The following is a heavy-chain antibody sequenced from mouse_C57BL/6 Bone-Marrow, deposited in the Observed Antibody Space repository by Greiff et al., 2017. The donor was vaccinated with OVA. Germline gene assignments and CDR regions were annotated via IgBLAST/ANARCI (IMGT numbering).Heavy chain of an antibody. D-gene: IGHD1-1*01. Sequence: VQLQQPGAELVKPGASVKMSCKASGYTFTSYWITWVQQRPGQGLEWIGDIYPGSGSTNYNEKFTSMATLTVDTSSSTAYIQISSLTYEDSADYYGTGRETTVVATDWHFDGWGTGTTVTVSA. CDR1: GYTFTSYW. CDR3: TGRETTVVATDWHFDG. J-gene: IGHJ1*03. CDR2: IYPGSGST. V-gene: IGHV1-55*01.